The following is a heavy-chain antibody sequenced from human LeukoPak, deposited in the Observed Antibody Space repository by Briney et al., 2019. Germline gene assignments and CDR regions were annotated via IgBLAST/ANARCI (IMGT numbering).Heavy chain of an antibody. CDR3: ARSFYDILIGYYQYFDY. J-gene: IGHJ4*02. CDR2: IYRDGSS. D-gene: IGHD3-9*01. Sequence: PGGSLRLSCVASGLSVSSNYMSWVRQAPGKGLEGVSVIYRDGSSYYAESVKGRFTISRDNSKNTLYIQMNSLRAEDTAVYYCARSFYDILIGYYQYFDYWGQGTLVTVSS. V-gene: IGHV3-66*01. CDR1: GLSVSSNY.